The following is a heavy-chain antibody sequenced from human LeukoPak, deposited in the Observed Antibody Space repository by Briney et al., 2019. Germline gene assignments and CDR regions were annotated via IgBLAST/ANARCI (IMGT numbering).Heavy chain of an antibody. Sequence: PGGSLRLSCAASGFTFSSDWMNWVRQAPGKGLEWVANIKQDGSEKYYVDSVKGRFTISRDNAKNSLYLQMNSLRVEDTAVYYCARGLRWPDYWGQGALVTVSS. CDR2: IKQDGSEK. J-gene: IGHJ4*02. CDR3: ARGLRWPDY. D-gene: IGHD4-23*01. V-gene: IGHV3-7*03. CDR1: GFTFSSDW.